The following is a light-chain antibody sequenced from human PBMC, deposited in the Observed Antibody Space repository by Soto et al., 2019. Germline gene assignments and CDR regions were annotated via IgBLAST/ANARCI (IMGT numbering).Light chain of an antibody. CDR1: SSDVGGYNY. Sequence: QSALTQPASVSGSPGQSITISCTGTSSDVGGYNYVSWYQQHPGKAPELMIYEVSNRPSGVSNRFSGSKSGNTASLTISGLQAEDGADYYCSSYTSSSTYVFGTGTKLTVL. J-gene: IGLJ1*01. CDR3: SSYTSSSTYV. CDR2: EVS. V-gene: IGLV2-14*01.